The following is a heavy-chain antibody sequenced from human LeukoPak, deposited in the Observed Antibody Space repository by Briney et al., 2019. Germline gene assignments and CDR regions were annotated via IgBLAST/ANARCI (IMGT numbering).Heavy chain of an antibody. J-gene: IGHJ4*02. CDR1: EFTFSSYS. Sequence: PGGSLRLSCAASEFTFSSYSMNWGRQAPGKGLEWVSSISSSSSYIYYADSVKGRFTISRDNAKNALYLQMNSLRAEDTAVYYCARATASGSYYGGFDYWGQGTLVTVSS. CDR3: ARATASGSYYGGFDY. D-gene: IGHD1-26*01. CDR2: ISSSSSYI. V-gene: IGHV3-21*01.